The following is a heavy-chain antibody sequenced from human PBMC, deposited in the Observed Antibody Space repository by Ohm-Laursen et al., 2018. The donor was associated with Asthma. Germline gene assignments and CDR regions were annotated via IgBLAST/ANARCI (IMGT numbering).Heavy chain of an antibody. D-gene: IGHD1-26*01. J-gene: IGHJ4*02. V-gene: IGHV3-11*01. CDR1: GFIFSDYH. CDR3: ARDRGNTKGATLDFDY. CDR2: ISQSGGNI. Sequence: SLRLSCTASGFIFSDYHISWIRQAPGKGLEWVADISQSGGNIYYADSMKGLFTISRDNAKNSVYLQMNSLRAEDTAVYFCARDRGNTKGATLDFDYWGQGTLVTVSS.